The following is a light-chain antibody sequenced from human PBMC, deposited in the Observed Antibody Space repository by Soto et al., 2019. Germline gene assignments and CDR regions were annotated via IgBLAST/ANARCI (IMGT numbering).Light chain of an antibody. Sequence: EIVMTQSPATLSVSPGDRATLSCRASQSVSSNLAWYQQKPGQAPRLLIYGASTRATGIPARFSGSGSGTEFTLTISSLQSEDVAVYYCQQYNNWPCTFGGGTKVEIK. CDR1: QSVSSN. CDR3: QQYNNWPCT. J-gene: IGKJ4*01. CDR2: GAS. V-gene: IGKV3-15*01.